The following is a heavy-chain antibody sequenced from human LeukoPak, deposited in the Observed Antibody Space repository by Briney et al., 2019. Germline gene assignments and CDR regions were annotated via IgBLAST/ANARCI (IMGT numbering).Heavy chain of an antibody. CDR1: GYTLTELS. D-gene: IGHD5/OR15-5a*01. Sequence: ASVKVSCKVSGYTLTELSIHWVRQAPGKGLEWMGGSDPEHGEAIYAQKFQGRVTMTEDTATDTAYMELSSLRSEDTAVYYCAAGGVYSLLDYWGQGTLVTVSS. J-gene: IGHJ4*02. CDR3: AAGGVYSLLDY. CDR2: SDPEHGEA. V-gene: IGHV1-24*01.